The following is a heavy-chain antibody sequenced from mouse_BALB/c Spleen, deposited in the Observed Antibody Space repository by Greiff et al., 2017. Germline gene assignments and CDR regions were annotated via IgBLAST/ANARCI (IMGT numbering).Heavy chain of an antibody. V-gene: IGHV1-80*01. J-gene: IGHJ2*01. D-gene: IGHD1-1*01. CDR2: IYPGDGDT. CDR1: GYAFSSYW. Sequence: ESGAELVRPGSSVKISCKASGYAFSSYWMNWVKQRPGQGLEWIGQIYPGDGDTNYNGKFKGKATLTADKSSSTAYMQLSSLTSEDSAVYFCARFTTVVARDYWGQGTTLSVSS. CDR3: ARFTTVVARDY.